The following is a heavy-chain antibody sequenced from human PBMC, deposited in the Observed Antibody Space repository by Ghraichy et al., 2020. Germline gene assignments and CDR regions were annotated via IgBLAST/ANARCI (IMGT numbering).Heavy chain of an antibody. CDR1: GGSFSGYY. CDR2: INHSGST. V-gene: IGHV4-34*01. D-gene: IGHD3-22*01. J-gene: IGHJ4*02. Sequence: SCAVYGGSFSGYYWSWIRQPPGKGLEWIGEINHSGSTNYNPSLKSRVTISVDTSKNQFSLKLSSVTAADTAVYYCARGENYYYDSSGYYLNDYWGQGPLVTVSS. CDR3: ARGENYYYDSSGYYLNDY.